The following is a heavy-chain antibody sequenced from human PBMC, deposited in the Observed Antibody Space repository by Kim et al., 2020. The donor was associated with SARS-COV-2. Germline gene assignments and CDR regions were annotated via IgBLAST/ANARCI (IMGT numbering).Heavy chain of an antibody. J-gene: IGHJ6*02. Sequence: ASVKVSCKASGYTFTSYAMHWVRQAPGQRLEWMGWINAGTGNTKYSQKFQGRVTITRDTSASTAYMELSSLRSEDTAVYYCARDIVVVPAAFLIHGMDVWGQGTTVTVSS. CDR1: GYTFTSYA. D-gene: IGHD2-2*01. CDR3: ARDIVVVPAAFLIHGMDV. V-gene: IGHV1-3*01. CDR2: INAGTGNT.